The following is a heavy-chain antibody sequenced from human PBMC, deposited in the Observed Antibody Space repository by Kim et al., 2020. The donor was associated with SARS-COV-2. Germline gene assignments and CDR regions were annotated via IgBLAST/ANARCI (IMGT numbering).Heavy chain of an antibody. V-gene: IGHV3-48*02. CDR3: ARDKAYAFDI. J-gene: IGHJ3*02. Sequence: GGSLRLSCGASGFTFSSVSFNWIRQAPGKGLEWVSYITIGGNGTQYADSVRGRFTISRDNVHNLIYLQMNILRHENTAIYYCARDKAYAFDIWGHGTTVTVSS. CDR2: ITIGGNGT. CDR1: GFTFSSVS.